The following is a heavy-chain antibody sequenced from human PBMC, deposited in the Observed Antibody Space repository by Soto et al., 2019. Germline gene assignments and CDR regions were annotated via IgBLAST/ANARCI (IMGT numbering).Heavy chain of an antibody. Sequence: MQMVESGGGSVQPGGSLRLSCAASGFPFSHYWMHWVRQTPGKGLVWVSRINPAGTITNYADSVEGRFTISRDNADSALFLQMNSLSAEDTAIYYCTSDTFGLTDTWGQGTLLTVSS. D-gene: IGHD3-16*01. V-gene: IGHV3-74*01. CDR1: GFPFSHYW. J-gene: IGHJ5*02. CDR2: INPAGTIT. CDR3: TSDTFGLTDT.